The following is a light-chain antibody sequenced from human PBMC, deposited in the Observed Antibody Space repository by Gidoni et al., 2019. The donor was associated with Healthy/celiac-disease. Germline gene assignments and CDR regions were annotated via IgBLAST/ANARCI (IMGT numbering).Light chain of an antibody. CDR3: QQYYSYPPWT. V-gene: IGKV1-8*01. CDR2: AAS. J-gene: IGKJ1*01. CDR1: QGISSY. Sequence: AIRMTQSPSSFSASTGDRVTITCRASQGISSYLAGYQQKPGKAPKLLIYAASTLQSGVPSRFSGSGSGTDFTLTISCLQYEDFATYYCQQYYSYPPWTFGQGTKVEIK.